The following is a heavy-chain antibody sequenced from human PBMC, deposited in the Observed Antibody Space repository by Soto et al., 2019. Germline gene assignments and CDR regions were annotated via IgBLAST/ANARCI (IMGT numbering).Heavy chain of an antibody. CDR1: GGSISSYY. V-gene: IGHV4-59*01. D-gene: IGHD2-2*01. CDR3: ARAVGLSLVPAASYYYYGMDV. J-gene: IGHJ6*02. Sequence: SETLSLTCTVSGGSISSYYWSWIRQPPGKGLEWIGYIYYSGSTNYNPSLKSRVTISVDTSKNQFSLKLSSVAAADTAVYYCARAVGLSLVPAASYYYYGMDVWGQGTTVTVSS. CDR2: IYYSGST.